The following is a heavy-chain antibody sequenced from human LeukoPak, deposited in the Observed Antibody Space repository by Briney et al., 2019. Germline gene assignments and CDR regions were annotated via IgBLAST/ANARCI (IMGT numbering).Heavy chain of an antibody. J-gene: IGHJ4*02. CDR1: GXSISSSTDY. V-gene: IGHV4-39*02. CDR2: IYYTGAT. D-gene: IGHD3-16*01. Sequence: PSETLSLTCTVSGXSISSSTDYWGWIRQPPEKGLEWIVAIYYTGATYYNPSLRSRVTVSVDTSKNHFSLNLRSVTAADTALYYCASAPRQASIGGLDYWGQGTLVTVSS. CDR3: ASAPRQASIGGLDY.